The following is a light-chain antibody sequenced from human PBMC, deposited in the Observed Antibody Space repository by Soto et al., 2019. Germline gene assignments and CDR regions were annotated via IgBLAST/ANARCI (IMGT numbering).Light chain of an antibody. CDR1: QSVSSSY. CDR3: QQYGSSLYT. CDR2: GAS. J-gene: IGKJ1*01. Sequence: EIALPQSPGTLSLSPGERATLSCRASQSVSSSYLAWYQQKPGQAPRLLIYGASSRATGIPDRFSGSGSGTDFTLTISRLEPEDFAVYYCQQYGSSLYTFGQGTKVDIK. V-gene: IGKV3-20*01.